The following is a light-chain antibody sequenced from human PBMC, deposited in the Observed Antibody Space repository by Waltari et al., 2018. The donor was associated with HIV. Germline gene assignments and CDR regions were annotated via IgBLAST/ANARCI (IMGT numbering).Light chain of an antibody. CDR1: SSNIGAGYD. CDR3: QSYDSSLSGSI. Sequence: QSVLTQPPSVSGAPGQRVTISCTGSSSNIGAGYDVPWYQQRPGTAPKLLINGNSNRASGVPYRFSDSKSGTSASLAITGLQAEDEADYYCQSYDSSLSGSIFGGGTKLTVL. J-gene: IGLJ2*01. V-gene: IGLV1-40*01. CDR2: GNS.